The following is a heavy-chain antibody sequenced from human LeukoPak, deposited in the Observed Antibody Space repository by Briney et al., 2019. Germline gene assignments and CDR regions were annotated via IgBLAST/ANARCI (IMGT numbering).Heavy chain of an antibody. CDR1: GGSISSYY. CDR2: IYYSGST. CDR3: ARQTYYDILTGSPFDY. D-gene: IGHD3-9*01. J-gene: IGHJ4*02. Sequence: SETLSLTRTVSGGSISSYYWSWIRQPPGKGLEWIGYIYYSGSTNYNPSLKSRVTISVDTSKNQFSLKLSSVTAADTAVYYCARQTYYDILTGSPFDYWGQGTLVTVSS. V-gene: IGHV4-59*01.